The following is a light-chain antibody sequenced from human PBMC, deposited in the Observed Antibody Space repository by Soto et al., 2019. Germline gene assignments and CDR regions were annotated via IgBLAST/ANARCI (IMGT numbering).Light chain of an antibody. CDR3: QHYGTSPPYT. CDR1: QSVSSY. CDR2: GSS. V-gene: IGKV3-20*01. J-gene: IGKJ2*01. Sequence: EIVLTQSPGTLSLSPGERATLSCRASQSVSSYLAWYQQKPGQTPRLLIYGSSSRATGISDRFSGGGSGTDFTLTISRLEPEDFALYYCQHYGTSPPYTFGRGPSWRSN.